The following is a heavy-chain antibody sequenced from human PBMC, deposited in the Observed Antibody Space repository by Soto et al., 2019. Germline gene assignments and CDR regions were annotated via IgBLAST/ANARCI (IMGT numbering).Heavy chain of an antibody. CDR1: GFTFSSYG. V-gene: IGHV3-30*03. Sequence: QVQLVESGGGVVQPGRSLRLSCAASGFTFSSYGMHWVRQAPGQGLEWVAAILYDGSNKYYADSVKGRFTISRDNSKNTLYLQMNSLRAEDTAVYYCARGAYYDVLTGSYSYGMDVWGQGTTVTVSS. CDR2: ILYDGSNK. D-gene: IGHD3-9*01. CDR3: ARGAYYDVLTGSYSYGMDV. J-gene: IGHJ6*02.